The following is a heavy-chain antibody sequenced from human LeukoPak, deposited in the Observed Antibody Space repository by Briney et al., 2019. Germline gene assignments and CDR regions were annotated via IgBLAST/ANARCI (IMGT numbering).Heavy chain of an antibody. V-gene: IGHV3-43D*03. J-gene: IGHJ4*02. CDR3: AKGTSSWHEFDS. CDR2: ITWDGDST. Sequence: PGGSLRLSCAASGFTFDDYAMHWVRQAPGKGLEWVSLITWDGDSTYYADSVKGRFTISRDSSKNYLYLQMNSLRAEDTALYYCAKGTSSWHEFDSWGQGTLVTVSS. CDR1: GFTFDDYA. D-gene: IGHD6-13*01.